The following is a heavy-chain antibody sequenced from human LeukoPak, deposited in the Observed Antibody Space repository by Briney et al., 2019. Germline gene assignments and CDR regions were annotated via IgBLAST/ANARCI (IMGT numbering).Heavy chain of an antibody. J-gene: IGHJ3*02. CDR1: GFTFSSYA. CDR3: ARARLTTVVTPGAFDI. CDR2: ISGRDDTT. D-gene: IGHD4-23*01. V-gene: IGHV3-23*01. Sequence: GGSLRLSCAASGFTFSSYAMSWVRQAPGKGLEWVSAISGRDDTTYYADSVKGRFTISRDNSKNTLYLQMNSLRAEDTAVYYCARARLTTVVTPGAFDIWGQGTMVTVSS.